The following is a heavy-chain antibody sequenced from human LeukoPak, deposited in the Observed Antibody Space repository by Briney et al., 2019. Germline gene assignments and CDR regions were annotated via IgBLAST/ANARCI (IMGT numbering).Heavy chain of an antibody. CDR1: GGSISSGDYY. Sequence: SQTLSLTCTVSGGSISSGDYYWSWIRQPPGKGLEWIGYIYHSGGTHYTPSLKSRVIISVDTSKNQFSLKLNSVIAADTAVYYCARVSCSGGSCYIFDYWGQGTLVTVSS. D-gene: IGHD2-15*01. CDR2: IYHSGGT. J-gene: IGHJ4*02. CDR3: ARVSCSGGSCYIFDY. V-gene: IGHV4-30-4*01.